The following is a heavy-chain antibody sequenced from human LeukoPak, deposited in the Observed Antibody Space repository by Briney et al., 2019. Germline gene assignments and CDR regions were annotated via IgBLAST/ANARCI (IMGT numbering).Heavy chain of an antibody. V-gene: IGHV3-23*01. D-gene: IGHD4-17*01. Sequence: PGGSLRLSCAASGFTFSNAWMSWVRQAPGKGLEWVSAISGSGGSTYYADSVKGRFTISRDNSKNTLYLQMNSLRAEDTAVYYCATNDYGDYYWYFDLWGRGTLVTVSS. CDR3: ATNDYGDYYWYFDL. CDR1: GFTFSNAW. CDR2: ISGSGGST. J-gene: IGHJ2*01.